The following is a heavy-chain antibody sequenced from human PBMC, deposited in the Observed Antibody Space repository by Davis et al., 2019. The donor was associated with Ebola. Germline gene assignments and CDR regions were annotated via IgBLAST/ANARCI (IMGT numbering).Heavy chain of an antibody. J-gene: IGHJ4*02. D-gene: IGHD4-17*01. V-gene: IGHV1-46*01. CDR3: ARHPDSTVSLYYFDY. CDR1: GYTFTSYY. Sequence: ASVKVSCKASGYTFTSYYMHWVRQAPGQGLEWMGIINPSGGSTSYAQKFQGRVTMTRDTSTSTVYMELSSLRSEDTAVYYCARHPDSTVSLYYFDYWGQGTLVTVSS. CDR2: INPSGGST.